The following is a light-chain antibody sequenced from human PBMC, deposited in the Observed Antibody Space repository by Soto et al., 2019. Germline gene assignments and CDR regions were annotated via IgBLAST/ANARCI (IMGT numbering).Light chain of an antibody. J-gene: IGKJ4*01. Sequence: DIQMYQSPSSLSASVGDRVIITCRASQSISSYLNWYQQKPGKAPKLLIYAASSLQSGVPSRFSGSGSGTDFTLTISSLQPEDFATYYCKQSYSTPPAFGGGTKMDI. CDR3: KQSYSTPPA. CDR2: AAS. V-gene: IGKV1-39*01. CDR1: QSISSY.